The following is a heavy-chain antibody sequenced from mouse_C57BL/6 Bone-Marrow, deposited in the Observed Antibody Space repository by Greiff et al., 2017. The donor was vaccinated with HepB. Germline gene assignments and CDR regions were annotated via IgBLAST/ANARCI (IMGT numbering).Heavy chain of an antibody. V-gene: IGHV5-17*01. CDR2: ISSGSSTI. J-gene: IGHJ3*01. D-gene: IGHD1-1*01. Sequence: EVKLMESGGGLVKPGGSLKLSCAASGFTFSDYGMHWVRQAPEKGLGWVVYISSGSSTIYNADTVKGRFTISRDNAKNTLFLRMTSQGSEDTAMYYCARASGSSYDFAYWGKGTLVTVAA. CDR1: GFTFSDYG. CDR3: ARASGSSYDFAY.